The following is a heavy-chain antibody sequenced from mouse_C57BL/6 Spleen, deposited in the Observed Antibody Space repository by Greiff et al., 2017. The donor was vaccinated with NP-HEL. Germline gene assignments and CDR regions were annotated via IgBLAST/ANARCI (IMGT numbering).Heavy chain of an antibody. CDR1: GYSITSGYY. CDR2: ISYDGSN. D-gene: IGHD1-1*01. CDR3: AREGLYYGSRGGDY. Sequence: EVKLVESGPGLVKPSQSLSLTCSVTGYSITSGYYWNWIRQFPGNKLEWMGYISYDGSNNYNPSLKNRISITRDTSKNQFFLKLNSVTTEDTATYYCAREGLYYGSRGGDYWGQGTTLTVSS. V-gene: IGHV3-6*01. J-gene: IGHJ2*01.